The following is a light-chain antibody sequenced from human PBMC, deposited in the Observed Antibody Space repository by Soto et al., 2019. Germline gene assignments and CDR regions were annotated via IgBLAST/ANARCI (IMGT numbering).Light chain of an antibody. J-gene: IGLJ2*01. CDR1: SSNIGTNT. Sequence: QAVVTQPPSASGTPGQRVTISCSGSSSNIGTNTVIWYQQLPGAAPRLLIYSDNQRPSGVPDRFSGSKSGTSASLAISGLQSEDGADYYCAAWDVSLVVFGGGTQLTVL. CDR3: AAWDVSLVV. CDR2: SDN. V-gene: IGLV1-44*01.